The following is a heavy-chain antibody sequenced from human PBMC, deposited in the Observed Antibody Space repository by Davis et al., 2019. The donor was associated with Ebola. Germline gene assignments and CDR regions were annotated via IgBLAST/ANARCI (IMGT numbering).Heavy chain of an antibody. CDR3: ARGAYCGGDCYSGWFDP. CDR1: GGSISSYY. J-gene: IGHJ5*02. Sequence: PSETLSLTCTVSGGSISSYYWSWIRQPPGKGLEWIGYIYYSGSTNYNPSLKSRVTISVDTSKNQFSLKLSSVTAADTAVYYCARGAYCGGDCYSGWFDPWGQGTLVTVSS. CDR2: IYYSGST. D-gene: IGHD2-21*02. V-gene: IGHV4-59*01.